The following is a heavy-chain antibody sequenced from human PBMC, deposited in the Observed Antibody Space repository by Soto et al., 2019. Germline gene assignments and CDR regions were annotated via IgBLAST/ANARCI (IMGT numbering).Heavy chain of an antibody. CDR3: ARGLNGDYFWYFDY. V-gene: IGHV3-33*01. CDR1: GFTFSSDG. J-gene: IGHJ4*02. Sequence: GGSLRLSCAASGFTFSSDGMHWVRQAPGKGLEWVAVIWYGGSNKYYADSVKGRFTISRDNSKNRLHVQMHSLRAADTAVYFCARGLNGDYFWYFDYWGQGTLVTVSS. CDR2: IWYGGSNK. D-gene: IGHD4-17*01.